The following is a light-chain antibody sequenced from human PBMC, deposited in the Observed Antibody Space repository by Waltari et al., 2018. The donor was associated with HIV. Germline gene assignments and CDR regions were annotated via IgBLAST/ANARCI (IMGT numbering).Light chain of an antibody. Sequence: QSALTQPASVSGSPGQSITIPCTGYISDIGIYDLVSWYQKSPGKAPQLIIYDVNIRPSGISNRFSGSKSGNTASLTISALQGDDEADYYCSSYTDSDTRLFGGGTKLTVL. V-gene: IGLV2-14*01. CDR3: SSYTDSDTRL. CDR1: ISDIGIYDL. J-gene: IGLJ2*01. CDR2: DVN.